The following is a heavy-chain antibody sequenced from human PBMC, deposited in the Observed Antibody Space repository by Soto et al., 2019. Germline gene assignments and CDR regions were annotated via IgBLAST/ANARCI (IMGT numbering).Heavy chain of an antibody. CDR3: ARELYSSVMFDP. J-gene: IGHJ5*02. V-gene: IGHV1-8*01. CDR2: MNPNSGNT. D-gene: IGHD6-25*01. CDR1: GYTLTSYD. Sequence: ASVQVCCKASGYTLTSYDINWARQATGQGLEWMGWMNPNSGNTGYAQKFQGRVTMTRNTSISTAYMELSSLRSEDTAVYYCARELYSSVMFDPRGQGTSDTVFS.